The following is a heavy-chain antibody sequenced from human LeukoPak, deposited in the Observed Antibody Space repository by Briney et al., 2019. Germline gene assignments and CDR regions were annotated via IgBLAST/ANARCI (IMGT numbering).Heavy chain of an antibody. CDR1: GYSFSSYW. CDR2: IYPGDSDT. J-gene: IGHJ4*02. CDR3: ARQTAMGRSGDY. Sequence: GESLKISCKGSGYSFSSYWIGWVRQMPGKGLEWMGIIYPGDSDTRYSPSFQGQVTISVDKSLTTAYLQWNSLKASDTAVYFCARQTAMGRSGDYWGQGTLVTVSS. V-gene: IGHV5-51*01. D-gene: IGHD5-18*01.